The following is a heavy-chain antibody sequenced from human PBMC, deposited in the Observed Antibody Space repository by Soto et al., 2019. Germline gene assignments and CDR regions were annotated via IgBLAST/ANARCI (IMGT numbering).Heavy chain of an antibody. CDR1: GYTFTGYY. D-gene: IGHD4-17*01. J-gene: IGHJ4*02. CDR2: INPNSGGT. CDR3: ARTLYGDNVDY. V-gene: IGHV1-2*02. Sequence: PSVTVSCKASGYTFTGYYMHWVRQAPGQGLEWMGWINPNSGGTNYAQKFQGRVTMTRNTSISTAYMELSSLRSEDTAVYYCARTLYGDNVDYWGQGTLVTVSS.